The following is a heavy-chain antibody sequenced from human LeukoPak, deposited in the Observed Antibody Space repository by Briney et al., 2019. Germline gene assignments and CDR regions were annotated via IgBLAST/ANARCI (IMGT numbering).Heavy chain of an antibody. V-gene: IGHV3-21*04. CDR3: ARVSRGDCTNGVCYTNFDY. CDR1: GFTFSTYS. J-gene: IGHJ4*02. D-gene: IGHD2-8*01. CDR2: ISSNNRYI. Sequence: GGSLRLSCAASGFTFSTYSMNWVRQAPGKGLEWVSSISSNNRYIYYADSVKGRFTISRDNSKNTLHLQMNSLRAEDTAVYYCARVSRGDCTNGVCYTNFDYWGQGTLVTVSS.